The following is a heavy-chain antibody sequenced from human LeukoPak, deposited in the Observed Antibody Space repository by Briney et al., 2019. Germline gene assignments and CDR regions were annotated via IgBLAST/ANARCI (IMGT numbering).Heavy chain of an antibody. CDR1: GFTFSSYS. D-gene: IGHD2-2*01. CDR3: ARDIGYCSSTSCSVGFDY. CDR2: ISSSSSYI. Sequence: GGSLRLSCAASGFTFSSYSINWVRQAPGKGLEWVSSISSSSSYIYYADSVKGRFTISRDNAKNSLYLQMNSLRAEDTAVYYCARDIGYCSSTSCSVGFDYWGQGTLVTVSS. J-gene: IGHJ4*02. V-gene: IGHV3-21*01.